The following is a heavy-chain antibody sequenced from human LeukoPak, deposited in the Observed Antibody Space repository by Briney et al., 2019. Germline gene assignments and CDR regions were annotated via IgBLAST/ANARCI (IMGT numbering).Heavy chain of an antibody. CDR1: GGSISSSNW. D-gene: IGHD3-22*01. V-gene: IGHV4-4*02. Sequence: SETLSLTCAVSGGSISSSNWWRWVRQPPGKGLEWIGEIYHSGSTNYNPSLKSQVTISVDKSKNQFSLKLSSVTAADTAVYYCARTYYYDSSGSMGVFDYWGQGTLVTVSS. J-gene: IGHJ4*02. CDR2: IYHSGST. CDR3: ARTYYYDSSGSMGVFDY.